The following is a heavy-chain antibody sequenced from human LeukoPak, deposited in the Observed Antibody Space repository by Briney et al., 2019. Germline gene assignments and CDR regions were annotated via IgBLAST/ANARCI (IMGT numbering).Heavy chain of an antibody. Sequence: GRSLRLSCAASGFTSRSHAMRWVRQAPGKGLEWVAFISFDGNRKDYSDSVKGRFSISRDNSKNTLYLQMNSLRPEDTAVYSCARDMSEKYNADYWGQGTLVTVSS. J-gene: IGHJ4*02. CDR1: GFTSRSHA. V-gene: IGHV3-30*01. CDR3: ARDMSEKYNADY. D-gene: IGHD1-1*01. CDR2: ISFDGNRK.